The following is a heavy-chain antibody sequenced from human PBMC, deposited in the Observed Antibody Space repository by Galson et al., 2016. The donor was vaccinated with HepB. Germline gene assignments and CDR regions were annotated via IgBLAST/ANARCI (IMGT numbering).Heavy chain of an antibody. CDR3: ARAGAVAGFYGMGV. CDR2: NYYTGNT. CDR1: GGSISSYF. D-gene: IGHD2-21*01. J-gene: IGHJ6*02. V-gene: IGHV4-59*01. Sequence: ETLSLTCTVSGGSISSYFWTWIRQPPGKGLEWIGHNYYTGNTNYNPSLKSRATISLDMSKNQFSLKLTSVTAADTAVYYCARAGAVAGFYGMGVWGQGATVTVSS.